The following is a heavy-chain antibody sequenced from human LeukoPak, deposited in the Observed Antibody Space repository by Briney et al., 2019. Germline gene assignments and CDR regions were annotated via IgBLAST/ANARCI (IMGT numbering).Heavy chain of an antibody. J-gene: IGHJ3*02. CDR2: INPSGGST. Sequence: EASVKVSCKASGYTFTSYYMHWVRQAPGQGLEWMGIINPSGGSTSYAQKFQGGVTMTRDTSTSTVYMELSSLRSEDTAVYYCARGASGGGSYSAFDIWGQGTMVTVSS. CDR1: GYTFTSYY. CDR3: ARGASGGGSYSAFDI. V-gene: IGHV1-46*01. D-gene: IGHD1-26*01.